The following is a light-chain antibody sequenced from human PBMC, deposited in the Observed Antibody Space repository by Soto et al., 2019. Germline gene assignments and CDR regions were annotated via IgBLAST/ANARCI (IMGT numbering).Light chain of an antibody. J-gene: IGKJ5*01. Sequence: ETVFTQSPCTLSLSPGERATLSCRASQSLTNSFIAWYQQKPGQAPRLLIYDTSNRATGIPARISGSGSGTDFTLTISSLEPEDFAVYYCQQRSSWPPTFGQGTRLEIK. V-gene: IGKV3D-20*02. CDR2: DTS. CDR3: QQRSSWPPT. CDR1: QSLTNSF.